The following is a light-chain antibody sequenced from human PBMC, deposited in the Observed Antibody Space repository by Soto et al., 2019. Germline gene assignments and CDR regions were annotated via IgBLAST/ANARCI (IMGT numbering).Light chain of an antibody. V-gene: IGKV3-11*01. Sequence: EIVLTQSPATLSLSPGERATLSCRASQSVSSYLAWYHQNPGQPPRLLIYDASNRATGIPARFSGSGSGTDFTLTISSLEPEDFAFYYCQHRSNWPLTFGGGTKVEIK. CDR1: QSVSSY. CDR2: DAS. CDR3: QHRSNWPLT. J-gene: IGKJ4*01.